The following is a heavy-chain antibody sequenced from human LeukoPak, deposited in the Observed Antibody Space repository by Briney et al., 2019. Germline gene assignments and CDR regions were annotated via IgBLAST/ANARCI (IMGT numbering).Heavy chain of an antibody. CDR3: ARTDLWFGESDKGSFDY. D-gene: IGHD3-10*01. CDR1: GFTFSSYS. J-gene: IGHJ4*02. V-gene: IGHV3-48*02. CDR2: SSSSSSTI. Sequence: TGGSLRLSCAASGFTFSSYSMNWVRQAPGKGLEWVSYSSSSSSTIYYADSVKGRFTISRDNAKNSLYLQMNSLRDEDTAVYYCARTDLWFGESDKGSFDYWGQGTLVTVSS.